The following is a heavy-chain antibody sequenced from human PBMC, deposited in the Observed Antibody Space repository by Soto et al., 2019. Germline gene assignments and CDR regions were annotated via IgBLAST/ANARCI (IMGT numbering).Heavy chain of an antibody. J-gene: IGHJ1*01. D-gene: IGHD5-18*01. CDR2: ISSSSSYI. CDR1: GITFSNYS. V-gene: IGHV3-21*01. Sequence: PGGSLRLSCAASGITFSNYSMNWVRQAPGKGLEWVSSISSSSSYIYYADSVKGRFTISRDNAKNSLYLQMNSLRAEDTAVYYCWCATAVVRGGFACWARGTLVTVSS. CDR3: WCATAVVRGGFAC.